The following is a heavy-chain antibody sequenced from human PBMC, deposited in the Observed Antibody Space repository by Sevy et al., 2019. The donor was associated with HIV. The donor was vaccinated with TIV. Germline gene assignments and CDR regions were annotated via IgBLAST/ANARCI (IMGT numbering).Heavy chain of an antibody. J-gene: IGHJ4*02. Sequence: GGSLRLSCAASGFIFNSYTMNWVRQAPGKGLEWVSAISGSGGSTYYADSVKGRFTISRDNSRNMVDLQMNSLGVEDTAVYYCAKGYGSGSPPDNWGQGTLVTVSS. CDR1: GFIFNSYT. CDR2: ISGSGGST. D-gene: IGHD3-10*01. CDR3: AKGYGSGSPPDN. V-gene: IGHV3-23*01.